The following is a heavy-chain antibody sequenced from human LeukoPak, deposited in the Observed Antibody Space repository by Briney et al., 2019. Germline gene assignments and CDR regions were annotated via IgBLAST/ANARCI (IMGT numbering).Heavy chain of an antibody. D-gene: IGHD3-3*01. CDR2: IYSGGST. CDR1: GFTVSTNY. J-gene: IGHJ2*01. Sequence: PGGSLRLSCAASGFTVSTNYMSWVRQAPGKGLEWVSVIYSGGSTYYADSVKGRFTISRDNSKNTLYLQLNSLRAEDTAVYYCARAILTPSGFVWHFDLWGRGTLVTVSS. CDR3: ARAILTPSGFVWHFDL. V-gene: IGHV3-53*01.